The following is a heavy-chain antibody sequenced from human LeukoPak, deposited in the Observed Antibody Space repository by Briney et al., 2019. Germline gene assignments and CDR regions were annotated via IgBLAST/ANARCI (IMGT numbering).Heavy chain of an antibody. CDR3: ARGGIAAAGTRAFDI. CDR2: IIPIFGTA. Sequence: ASVKVSCKASGGTFSSYAISWVRQAPGQGLEWMGGIIPIFGTANYAQKFQGRVTITADKSTSTAYMELSSLRSEDTAVYYCARGGIAAAGTRAFDIWGQGTMVTVSS. D-gene: IGHD6-13*01. CDR1: GGTFSSYA. V-gene: IGHV1-69*06. J-gene: IGHJ3*02.